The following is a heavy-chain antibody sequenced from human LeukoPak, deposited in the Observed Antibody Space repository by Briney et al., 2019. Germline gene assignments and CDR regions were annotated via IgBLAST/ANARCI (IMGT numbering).Heavy chain of an antibody. V-gene: IGHV3-21*01. CDR2: ISSSSSYI. CDR3: ARDIGWYGMDV. J-gene: IGHJ6*02. CDR1: GFTFSSYS. D-gene: IGHD6-19*01. Sequence: PGGSLRLSCAASGFTFSSYSMNWVRQAPGKGLGWVSSISSSSSYIYYADSVKGRFTISRDNAKNSLYLQMNSLRAEDTAVYYCARDIGWYGMDVWGQGTTVTVSS.